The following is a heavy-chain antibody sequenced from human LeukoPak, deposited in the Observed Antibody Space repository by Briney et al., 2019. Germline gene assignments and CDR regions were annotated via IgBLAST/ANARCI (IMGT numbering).Heavy chain of an antibody. J-gene: IGHJ4*02. CDR3: AGDVPEAMYGGNSYYFDY. D-gene: IGHD4-23*01. CDR1: GDSITSGPNY. Sequence: SETLSLTCTVSGDSITSGPNYWTWIRQPPGKGLEWIGYISHSGATYYNPSLKSPVTISKDRTKNHFPLNLSTVTAADTDLYFCAGDVPEAMYGGNSYYFDYWGLGTLVSVSS. CDR2: ISHSGAT. V-gene: IGHV4-30-2*01.